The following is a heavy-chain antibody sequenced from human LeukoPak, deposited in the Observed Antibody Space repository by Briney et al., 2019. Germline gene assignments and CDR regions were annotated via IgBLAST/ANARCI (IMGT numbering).Heavy chain of an antibody. V-gene: IGHV3-23*01. CDR3: ARDHAYAFDI. J-gene: IGHJ3*02. Sequence: GGSLRLSCAASGFTFSSYAMSWVRQAPGKGLEWVSAISGSGGSTYYADSVKGRFTISRDNAKNSLFLQMNSLRAEDTAVYYCARDHAYAFDIWGQGTLVTVSS. CDR1: GFTFSSYA. CDR2: ISGSGGST. D-gene: IGHD2-2*01.